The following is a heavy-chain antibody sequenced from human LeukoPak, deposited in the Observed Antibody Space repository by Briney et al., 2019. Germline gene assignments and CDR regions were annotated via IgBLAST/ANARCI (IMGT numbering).Heavy chain of an antibody. CDR1: GFTFSSYG. Sequence: GGSLRLSCAASGFTFSSYGMSWVRQAPGKGLEWVSAISGSGGSTYYADSVKGRFTISRDNSKNTLYLQMGSLRAEDMAVYYCARGILNYGLTGFDYWGQGTLVTVSS. V-gene: IGHV3-23*01. J-gene: IGHJ4*02. CDR2: ISGSGGST. CDR3: ARGILNYGLTGFDY. D-gene: IGHD3-16*01.